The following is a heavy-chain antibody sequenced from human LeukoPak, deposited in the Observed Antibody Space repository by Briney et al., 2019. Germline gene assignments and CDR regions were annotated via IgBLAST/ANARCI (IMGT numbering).Heavy chain of an antibody. CDR2: ILANGVTT. CDR3: VKDLNYGDGRWEFDP. V-gene: IGHV3-23*01. CDR1: GFSLTNIA. D-gene: IGHD4/OR15-4a*01. Sequence: PGGSLRLSCAASGFSLTNIAMAWVRQSPGKRLEWVSGILANGVTTYYADSVKGRFTISRDISKSTLYLQMNSLTVDDTDTYFCVKDLNYGDGRWEFDPWGQGTLVTVA. J-gene: IGHJ5*02.